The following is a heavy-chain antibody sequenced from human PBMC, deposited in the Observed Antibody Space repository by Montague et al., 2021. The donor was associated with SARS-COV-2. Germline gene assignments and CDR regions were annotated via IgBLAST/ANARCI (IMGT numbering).Heavy chain of an antibody. V-gene: IGHV4-59*12. D-gene: IGHD3-10*01. CDR2: ISHSGST. Sequence: SETLSLTCTVSGGSINSFYWSWIRQPPGKGLEWIGDISHSGSTNNNPSLTTRVTISIDTSKNQFSLKLNSVTAADTAVYYCARGQGEYVITGDFDYWGQGTLVTVSS. J-gene: IGHJ4*02. CDR3: ARGQGEYVITGDFDY. CDR1: GGSINSFY.